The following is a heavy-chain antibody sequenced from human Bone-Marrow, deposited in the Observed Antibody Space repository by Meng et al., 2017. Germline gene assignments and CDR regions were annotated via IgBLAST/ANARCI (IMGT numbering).Heavy chain of an antibody. J-gene: IGHJ4*02. CDR1: GYTFTSYA. CDR3: ARGNTYYDILTIDY. D-gene: IGHD3-9*01. V-gene: IGHV1-3*01. CDR2: IKAGNGNK. Sequence: GQLVHGEAGVEEVGASVKGTCKGFGYTFTSYARHWVRQAPGQGLEWKGWIKAGNGNKKYSQKYQGGVTIPRDTSASTAYMELSSLKSEDTAVYYCARGNTYYDILTIDYWGQGTLVTVSS.